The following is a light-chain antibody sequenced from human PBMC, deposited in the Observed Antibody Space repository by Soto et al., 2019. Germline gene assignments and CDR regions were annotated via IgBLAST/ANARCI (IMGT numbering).Light chain of an antibody. CDR1: SSDVGGYNY. J-gene: IGLJ1*01. CDR3: SSYTSSSTRV. Sequence: QSALTQPASVSGSPGQSITISCTGTSSDVGGYNYVSWYQQHPGKAPKLMIYHVSNRTSGVSNRFSGSKSGNTASLSISGLQAEDEADYYCSSYTSSSTRVFGTGTKLTVL. V-gene: IGLV2-14*01. CDR2: HVS.